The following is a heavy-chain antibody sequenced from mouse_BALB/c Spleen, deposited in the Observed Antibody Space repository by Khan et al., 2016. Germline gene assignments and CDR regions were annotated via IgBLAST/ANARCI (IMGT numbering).Heavy chain of an antibody. Sequence: LVKTGASVKISCKASGYSFTGYYMHWVKQSHGKSLEWIGYITSYNGATSYNQKFKGKATFTVDTSYSTAYMQLNSLTSEDSAVYYWASPYGSGDGGFAYWGQGTLVTVSA. CDR1: GYSFTGYY. CDR2: ITSYNGAT. CDR3: ASPYGSGDGGFAY. V-gene: IGHV1S34*01. J-gene: IGHJ3*01. D-gene: IGHD1-1*01.